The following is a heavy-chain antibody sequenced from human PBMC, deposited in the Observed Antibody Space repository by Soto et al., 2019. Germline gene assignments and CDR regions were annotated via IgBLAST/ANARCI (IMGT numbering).Heavy chain of an antibody. V-gene: IGHV4-34*01. CDR2: INHSGST. J-gene: IGHJ5*02. CDR3: ASIYCSGGTCYSEWNWFDP. D-gene: IGHD2-15*01. CDR1: GGSFSCYY. Sequence: SETLSLTCAVYGGSFSCYYWSGIRQAPGKGLEWIGEINHSGSTNYNPSLKSRVTISVDTSKNQFSLKLSSVTAADTAVYYCASIYCSGGTCYSEWNWFDPWGQGTLVTVSS.